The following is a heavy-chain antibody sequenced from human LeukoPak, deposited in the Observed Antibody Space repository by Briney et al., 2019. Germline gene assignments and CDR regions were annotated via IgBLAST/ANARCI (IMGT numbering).Heavy chain of an antibody. CDR2: ISGSGGST. CDR1: GFTFSSYA. Sequence: PGGSLRLSCAASGFTFSSYAMSWVRQAPGKGLEWVSAISGSGGSTYYADSVKGRFTISRDNSKNTLYLQMNSLRAEDTAVYYCARGCSGGSCYSFFSYFDYWGQGTLVTVSS. J-gene: IGHJ4*02. V-gene: IGHV3-23*01. CDR3: ARGCSGGSCYSFFSYFDY. D-gene: IGHD2-15*01.